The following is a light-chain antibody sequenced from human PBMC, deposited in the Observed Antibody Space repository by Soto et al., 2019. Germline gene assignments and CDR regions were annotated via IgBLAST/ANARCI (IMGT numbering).Light chain of an antibody. CDR3: QKSYITPRN. CDR1: QSIRSY. V-gene: IGKV1-39*01. Sequence: EMTQSPSSLSSSVGDSVTITCRASQSIRSYLNWYQHKTGKAPQILIYAASSLQSGVPSRLTGSGSGTDLNLTITSLQPEDFATYYCQKSYITPRNFGPGTKVDIK. J-gene: IGKJ3*01. CDR2: AAS.